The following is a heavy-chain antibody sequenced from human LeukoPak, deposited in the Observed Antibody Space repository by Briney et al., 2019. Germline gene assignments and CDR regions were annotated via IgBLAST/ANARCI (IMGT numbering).Heavy chain of an antibody. CDR2: IYHSGST. CDR3: ARGLRLPYYYDSSGYYYDY. J-gene: IGHJ4*02. V-gene: IGHV4-34*01. D-gene: IGHD3-22*01. Sequence: PSETLSLTCAVYGGSFSGYYWSWIRQPPGKGLEWIGEIYHSGSTNYNPSLKSRVTISVDTSKNQFSLKLSSVTAADTAVYYCARGLRLPYYYDSSGYYYDYWGQGTLVTVSS. CDR1: GGSFSGYY.